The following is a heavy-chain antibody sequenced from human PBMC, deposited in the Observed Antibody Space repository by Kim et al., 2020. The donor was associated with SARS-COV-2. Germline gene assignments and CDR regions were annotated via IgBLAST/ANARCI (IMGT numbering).Heavy chain of an antibody. CDR2: IYYSVTT. Sequence: SETLSLTCTVSGDSISSGDYYWSWIRQPPGKGLEWIGYIYYSVTTFHNPSLKSRVTVSLDTSKNQFSLRLSSVTAADTAVYYCAREYYVSGIYNYYYYF. D-gene: IGHD3-10*01. V-gene: IGHV4-30-4*01. J-gene: IGHJ6*03. CDR1: GDSISSGDYY. CDR3: AREYYVSGIYNYYYYF.